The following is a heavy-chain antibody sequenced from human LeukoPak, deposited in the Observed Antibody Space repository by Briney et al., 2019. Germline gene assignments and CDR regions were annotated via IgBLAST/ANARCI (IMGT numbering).Heavy chain of an antibody. CDR3: ARVGDYGDYRDWFDP. CDR1: GYTFTGYY. CDR2: INPNSGGT. V-gene: IGHV1-2*02. Sequence: ASVKVSCKASGYTFTGYYMHWVRQAPGQGLEWMGWINPNSGGTNYAQKFQGRVTMTRDTSISTAYMELSRLRSDDPAVYYCARVGDYGDYRDWFDPWGQGTLVTVSS. D-gene: IGHD4-17*01. J-gene: IGHJ5*02.